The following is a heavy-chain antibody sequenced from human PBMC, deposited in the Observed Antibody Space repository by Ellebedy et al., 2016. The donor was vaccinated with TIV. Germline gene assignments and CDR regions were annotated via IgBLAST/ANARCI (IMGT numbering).Heavy chain of an antibody. CDR2: ISAYTANT. J-gene: IGHJ4*02. D-gene: IGHD2-21*01. Sequence: ASVKVSCKASGYTFTSFGISWLRQAPGQGLEWLGWISAYTANTRYSQKVQGRVTMTTDTPTNTGHMELRSRRSDDTAVYYCAGVIGVLDCDGAICSPPPPLDYWGQGTLVTVSS. CDR3: AGVIGVLDCDGAICSPPPPLDY. V-gene: IGHV1-18*04. CDR1: GYTFTSFG.